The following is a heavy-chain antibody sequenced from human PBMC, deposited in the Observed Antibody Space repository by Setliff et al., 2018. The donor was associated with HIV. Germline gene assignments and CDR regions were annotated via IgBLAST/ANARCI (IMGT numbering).Heavy chain of an antibody. CDR1: GYSFTNYY. CDR3: ARDQGTYCSGGSCYFHYYFDS. Sequence: VASVKVSCKASGYSFTNYYIHWVRQAPGQGLEWMGVINPSSGDTLYAQNFQGRVTVTRDTSTSTVYMELSSLKSEDTALYYCARDQGTYCSGGSCYFHYYFDSWGQGTLVTVS. CDR2: INPSSGDT. J-gene: IGHJ4*02. V-gene: IGHV1-46*01. D-gene: IGHD2-15*01.